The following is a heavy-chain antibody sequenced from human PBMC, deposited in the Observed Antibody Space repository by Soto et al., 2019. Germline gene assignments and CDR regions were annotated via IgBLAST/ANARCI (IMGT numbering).Heavy chain of an antibody. CDR2: INHSGST. D-gene: IGHD4-17*01. CDR3: ARGGYGGNSGLLEY. Sequence: SETLSLTCAVYGGSFSGYYWSWIRQPPGKGLEWIGEINHSGSTNYNPSLKSRVTISVDTSKNQFSLKLSSVTAADTAVYYCARGGYGGNSGLLEYWGQGTLVTVSS. CDR1: GGSFSGYY. J-gene: IGHJ4*02. V-gene: IGHV4-34*01.